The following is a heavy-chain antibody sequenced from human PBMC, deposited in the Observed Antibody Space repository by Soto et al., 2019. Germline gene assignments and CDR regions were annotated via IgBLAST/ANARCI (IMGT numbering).Heavy chain of an antibody. CDR3: ARGLWGYYDSSGYFDY. Sequence: SETLSLTCAVYGGSFSGYYWSWIRQPPGKGLEWIGEINHSGSTNYNPSLKSRVTISVDTSKNQFSLKLSSVTAADTAVYYCARGLWGYYDSSGYFDYWGQGTLVTVSS. V-gene: IGHV4-34*01. J-gene: IGHJ4*02. CDR2: INHSGST. CDR1: GGSFSGYY. D-gene: IGHD3-22*01.